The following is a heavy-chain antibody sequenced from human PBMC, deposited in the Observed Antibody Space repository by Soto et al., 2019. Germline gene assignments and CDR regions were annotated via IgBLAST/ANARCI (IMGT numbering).Heavy chain of an antibody. CDR1: GGSISSGGYY. V-gene: IGHV4-31*03. CDR3: AKSPVYRAAAGSLGLYGMDV. Sequence: SETLSLTCTVSGGSISSGGYYWSWIRQHPGKGLEWIGYIYYSGSTYYNPSLKSRVTISVDTSKNQFSLKLSSVTAADTAMYYCAKSPVYRAAAGSLGLYGMDVWGQGTTVTVSS. J-gene: IGHJ6*02. D-gene: IGHD6-13*01. CDR2: IYYSGST.